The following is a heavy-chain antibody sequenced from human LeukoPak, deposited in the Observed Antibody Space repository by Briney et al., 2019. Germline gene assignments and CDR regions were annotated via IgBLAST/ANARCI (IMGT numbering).Heavy chain of an antibody. J-gene: IGHJ4*02. CDR3: AKDRPVDTAMVLDY. CDR2: IWYDGSNK. CDR1: GFTFSSYG. D-gene: IGHD5-18*01. V-gene: IGHV3-30*02. Sequence: PGGSLRLSCAASGFTFSSYGMHWVRQAPGKGLEWVAVIWYDGSNKYYADSVKGRFTISRDNSKNTLYLQMNSLRAEDTAVYYCAKDRPVDTAMVLDYWGQGTLVTVSS.